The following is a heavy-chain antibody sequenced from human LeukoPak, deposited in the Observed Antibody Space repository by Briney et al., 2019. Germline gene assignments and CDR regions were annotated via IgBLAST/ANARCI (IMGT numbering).Heavy chain of an antibody. J-gene: IGHJ4*02. CDR3: ARDSGYSGYSDY. D-gene: IGHD5-12*01. CDR1: GFTFSSYG. V-gene: IGHV3-33*01. Sequence: PGGSLRLSCAASGFTFSSYGMHWVRQAPGKGLEWVAVIWYDGSNKYYADSVKGRFTISRDNAKNSLNLQMNSLRAEDTAVYYCARDSGYSGYSDYWGQGTLVTVSS. CDR2: IWYDGSNK.